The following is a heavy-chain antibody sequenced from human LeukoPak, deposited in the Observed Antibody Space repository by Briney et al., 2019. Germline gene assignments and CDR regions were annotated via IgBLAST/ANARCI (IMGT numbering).Heavy chain of an antibody. CDR2: SYYSGST. J-gene: IGHJ4*02. Sequence: SETLSLTCTVSGGSISSYYWSWIRQPPGKGREWLGYSYYSGSTNYNPSLKSRVTISVDTSKNQFSLKLSSVTAADTAVYYCARDSCSGGSCYFDYWGQATLVTVSS. CDR3: ARDSCSGGSCYFDY. CDR1: GGSISSYY. V-gene: IGHV4-59*01. D-gene: IGHD2-15*01.